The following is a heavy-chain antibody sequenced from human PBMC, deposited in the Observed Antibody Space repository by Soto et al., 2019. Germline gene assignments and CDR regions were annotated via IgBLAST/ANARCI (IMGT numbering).Heavy chain of an antibody. CDR2: IYWDDDK. CDR1: GFSLNTNGAG. J-gene: IGHJ4*02. Sequence: SGPTQVNPTQTLTLTCIFSGFSLNTNGAGVGWSPEHPGTAPEWLALIYWDDDKRYSPSLNNRLTITKDTSKNQVVLTMTNMDPVDTATYYCAHRRGAPGHFDYWGQGTLVTVSS. V-gene: IGHV2-5*02. CDR3: AHRRGAPGHFDY.